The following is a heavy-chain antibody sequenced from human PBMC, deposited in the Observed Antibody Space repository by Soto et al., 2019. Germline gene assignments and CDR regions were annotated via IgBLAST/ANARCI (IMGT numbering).Heavy chain of an antibody. CDR2: IYYSGST. CDR1: CGYISSYY. V-gene: IGHV4-59*01. D-gene: IGHD5-12*01. Sequence: SETQSLTCTVSCGYISSYYWSWIRQPPGKGLEWIGYIYYSGSTNYNPSLRSRVTISVDTSKNQFSLKLSSVTAADTDVYYCARAYGGYADYWGQGALVTVSS. CDR3: ARAYGGYADY. J-gene: IGHJ4*02.